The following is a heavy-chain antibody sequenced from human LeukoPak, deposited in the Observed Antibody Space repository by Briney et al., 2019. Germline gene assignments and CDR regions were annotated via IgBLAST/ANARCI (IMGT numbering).Heavy chain of an antibody. J-gene: IGHJ5*02. CDR1: GGSISSYY. Sequence: SETLSLTCTVSGGSISSYYWSWIRQPPGKGLEWIGYIHYSGSTNYNPSLKRRVTISVDTSKDQFSLKLNSVTAADTAVYYCARQSGAIRFDPWGQGTLVTVSS. D-gene: IGHD1-26*01. CDR2: IHYSGST. CDR3: ARQSGAIRFDP. V-gene: IGHV4-59*08.